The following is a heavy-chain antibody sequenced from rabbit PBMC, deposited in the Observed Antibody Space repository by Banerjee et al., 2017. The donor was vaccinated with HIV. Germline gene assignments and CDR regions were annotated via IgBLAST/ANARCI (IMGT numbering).Heavy chain of an antibody. D-gene: IGHD2-1*01. CDR2: IYAGGSGST. V-gene: IGHV1S40*01. CDR3: ARDDDYGDSLDL. CDR1: GFSFSSSYY. Sequence: QSLEESGGDLVKPGASLTLTCTASGFSFSSSYYMCWVRQAPGKGLEWIACIYAGGSGSTYYASWAKGRFTISNTSSTTVTLQMTSLTAADTATYFCARDDDYGDSLDLWGPGPSSPS. J-gene: IGHJ6*01.